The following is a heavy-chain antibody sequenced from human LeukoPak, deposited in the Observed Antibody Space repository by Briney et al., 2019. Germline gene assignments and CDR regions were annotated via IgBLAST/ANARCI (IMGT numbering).Heavy chain of an antibody. D-gene: IGHD2-21*01. Sequence: SETLSRTCTVSGDPINSYYWSWIRQPPGKGLEWIGHIYYSGSTNYNPSLKSRVTISIDTSKNQFSLKLSSVTAADTAVYYCARTAYARFFDLWGRGTLVTVSS. CDR3: ARTAYARFFDL. J-gene: IGHJ2*01. CDR1: GDPINSYY. CDR2: IYYSGST. V-gene: IGHV4-59*01.